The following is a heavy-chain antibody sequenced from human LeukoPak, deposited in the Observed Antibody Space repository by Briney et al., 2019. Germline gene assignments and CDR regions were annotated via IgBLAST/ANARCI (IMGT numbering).Heavy chain of an antibody. CDR3: ARDPLAYYYDSSGYSGLNY. J-gene: IGHJ4*02. CDR1: GFTFSSYS. D-gene: IGHD3-22*01. CDR2: ISSTGSTI. V-gene: IGHV3-48*01. Sequence: GGSLRLSCAASGFTFSSYSMNWVRQAPGKGLEWVSYISSTGSTIYYADSVKGRFTISRDNAKNSLYLQMSSLRAEDTAVYYCARDPLAYYYDSSGYSGLNYWGQGTLVTVSS.